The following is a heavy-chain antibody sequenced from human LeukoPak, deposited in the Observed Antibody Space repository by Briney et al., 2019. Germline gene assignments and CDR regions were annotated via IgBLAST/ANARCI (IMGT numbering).Heavy chain of an antibody. Sequence: GGSLRLSCAASGFTFSSYWMSWVRQAPGKGLEWAANIKQDGSEKYYVDSVKGRFTISRDNAKNSLCLQMNSLRAEDTAVYYCARYGRCSGGSCSPYYYYGMDVWGQGTTVTVSS. CDR3: ARYGRCSGGSCSPYYYYGMDV. D-gene: IGHD2-15*01. V-gene: IGHV3-7*01. CDR2: IKQDGSEK. CDR1: GFTFSSYW. J-gene: IGHJ6*02.